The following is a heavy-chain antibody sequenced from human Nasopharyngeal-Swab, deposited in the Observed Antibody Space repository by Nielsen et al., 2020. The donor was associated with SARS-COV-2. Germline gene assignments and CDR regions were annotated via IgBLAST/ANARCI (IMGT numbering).Heavy chain of an antibody. CDR2: IYYSGST. V-gene: IGHV4-59*08. Sequence: SETLSLTCTVSGGSISSYYWSWIRQPPGKGLEWIGYIYYSGSTNYNPSLKSRVTISVDTSKNQFSLKLSSVTAADTAVYYCARQAYGDIGWFDPWGQGTLVTVSS. CDR3: ARQAYGDIGWFDP. CDR1: GGSISSYY. D-gene: IGHD4-17*01. J-gene: IGHJ5*02.